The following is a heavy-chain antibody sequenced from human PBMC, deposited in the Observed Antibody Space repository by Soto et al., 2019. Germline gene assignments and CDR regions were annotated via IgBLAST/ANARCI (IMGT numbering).Heavy chain of an antibody. CDR1: GGSTGSYS. D-gene: IGHD3-10*01. J-gene: IGHJ1*01. Sequence: QVQLQDSGPGLVKPPETLSLTCAVSGGSTGSYSWSWIRQPPGKGLEWIGYIHPSGRSNYNPSLRSRVTISLDTSTNQFSLRLTSATAADAAVYYWARHSWEQLLPPYGGQGTRVTVSS. V-gene: IGHV4-59*08. CDR2: IHPSGRS. CDR3: ARHSWEQLLPPY.